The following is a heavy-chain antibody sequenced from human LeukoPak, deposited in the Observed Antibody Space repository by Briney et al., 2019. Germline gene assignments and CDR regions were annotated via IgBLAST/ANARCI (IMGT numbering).Heavy chain of an antibody. V-gene: IGHV1-2*06. CDR3: ARLGPSSRIAAAVLYYFDY. J-gene: IGHJ4*02. D-gene: IGHD6-13*01. CDR1: GYTFTGYY. CDR2: INPNSGGT. Sequence: GASVKVSCKASGYTFTGYYIHWVRQAPGQGLEWMGRINPNSGGTNYAQKFQGRVTMTRDTSISTVYMELSRLRSDDTAVYYCARLGPSSRIAAAVLYYFDYWGQGTLVTVSS.